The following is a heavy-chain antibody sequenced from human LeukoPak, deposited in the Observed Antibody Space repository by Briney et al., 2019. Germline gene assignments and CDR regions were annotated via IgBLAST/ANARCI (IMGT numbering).Heavy chain of an antibody. CDR1: GFTFRNTW. Sequence: GGSLRLSCAASGFTFRNTWMTWVRQAPGKGLEWVGRIKSKTDGGTVDYAAPVKGRFTISRDDSENTVYLQMNSLETDDTGVYYCTTVGGYYYSYWGQGTLVTVSS. CDR3: TTVGGYYYSY. CDR2: IKSKTDGGTV. J-gene: IGHJ4*02. V-gene: IGHV3-15*01. D-gene: IGHD3-22*01.